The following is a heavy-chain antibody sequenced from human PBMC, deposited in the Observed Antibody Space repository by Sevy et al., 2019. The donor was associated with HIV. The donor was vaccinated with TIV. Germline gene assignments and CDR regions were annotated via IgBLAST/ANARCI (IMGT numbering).Heavy chain of an antibody. Sequence: ASVKVSCKASGGTFTSYAIIWVRQAPGQGLEWMGGIIPMFGSTNYAQKFQGRVTITADESTSTAYIELSSLRSGDTAVYYCATTKDYYERSGDPFDYWGQGTLVTVSS. V-gene: IGHV1-69*13. CDR1: GGTFTSYA. J-gene: IGHJ4*02. D-gene: IGHD3-22*01. CDR3: ATTKDYYERSGDPFDY. CDR2: IIPMFGST.